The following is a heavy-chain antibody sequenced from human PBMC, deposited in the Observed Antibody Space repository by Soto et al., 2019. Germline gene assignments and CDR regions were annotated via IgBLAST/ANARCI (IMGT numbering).Heavy chain of an antibody. CDR2: IYYSGST. V-gene: IGHV4-39*01. J-gene: IGHJ2*01. Sequence: SETLSLTCTVSGGSISSSSYYWGWIRQPPGKGLEWIGSIYYSGSTYYNPSLKSRVAISVDTSKNQFSLKLSSVTAADTAVYYCARTVGEYGSYWYFDLWGRGTLGTYPQ. CDR1: GGSISSSSYY. CDR3: ARTVGEYGSYWYFDL. D-gene: IGHD4-17*01.